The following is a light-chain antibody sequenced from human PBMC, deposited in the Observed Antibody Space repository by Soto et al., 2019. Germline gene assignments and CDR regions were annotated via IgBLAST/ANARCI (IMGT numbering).Light chain of an antibody. J-gene: IGKJ2*01. Sequence: DSVLTQSPATLSLSPGERGTLSCRASRSVCIFLPWSQEKPGRAPSPLIFDASNRATGIPARFSGSGSGADFTLTISSVQPDDFAIYFCQQSYSTPPTFGQGTTLEIK. CDR1: RSVCIF. CDR3: QQSYSTPPT. V-gene: IGKV3-11*01. CDR2: DAS.